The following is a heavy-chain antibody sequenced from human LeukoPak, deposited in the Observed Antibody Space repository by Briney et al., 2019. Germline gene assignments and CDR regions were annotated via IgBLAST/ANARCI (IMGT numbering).Heavy chain of an antibody. CDR1: GFTFSDYG. CDR2: IRYDGSSK. CDR3: AKRGNWNATIYYYYMDV. J-gene: IGHJ6*03. D-gene: IGHD1-20*01. V-gene: IGHV3-30*02. Sequence: GGSLRLSCAASGFTFSDYGIHWVRQAPGKGLEWVAFIRYDGSSKYYADSVKGRFTISRDNSKNTLYLQMNNLRAEDTAVYYCAKRGNWNATIYYYYMDVWGKGTTVTVSS.